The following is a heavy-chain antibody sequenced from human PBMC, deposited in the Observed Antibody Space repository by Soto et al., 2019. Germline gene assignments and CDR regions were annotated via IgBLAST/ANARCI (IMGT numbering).Heavy chain of an antibody. CDR2: IIPIFGTA. D-gene: IGHD6-13*01. CDR3: ASYTPHLWQQLVRWGRGDYYYGMDV. Sequence: SVKVSCKASGGTFSSYAISWVRQAPRQGLEWMGGIIPIFGTANYAQKFQGRVTITADESTSTAYMELSSLRSEDTAVYYCASYTPHLWQQLVRWGRGDYYYGMDVWGQGTTVTVSS. V-gene: IGHV1-69*13. CDR1: GGTFSSYA. J-gene: IGHJ6*02.